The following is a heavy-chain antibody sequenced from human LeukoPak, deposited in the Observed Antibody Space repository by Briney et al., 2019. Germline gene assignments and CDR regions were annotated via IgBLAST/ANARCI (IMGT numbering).Heavy chain of an antibody. V-gene: IGHV3-48*03. J-gene: IGHJ4*02. Sequence: GGSLRLSCAASGFTFSGYEMNWVRQAPGKGLEWVSYISSSGSTIYYADSVKGRITISRDNAKNSLYLQMNSLRAEDTAVYYCARGIGGYDILTGSLCYWGQGTLVTVSS. CDR2: ISSSGSTI. CDR1: GFTFSGYE. D-gene: IGHD3-9*01. CDR3: ARGIGGYDILTGSLCY.